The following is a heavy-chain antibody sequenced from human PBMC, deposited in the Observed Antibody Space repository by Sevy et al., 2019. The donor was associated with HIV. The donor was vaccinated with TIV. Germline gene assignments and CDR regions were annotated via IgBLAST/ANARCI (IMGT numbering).Heavy chain of an antibody. CDR1: GFTFSDYY. CDR3: ARDQYYDSSGSPYFDY. J-gene: IGHJ4*02. V-gene: IGHV3-11*04. D-gene: IGHD3-22*01. Sequence: GGSLRLSCAASGFTFSDYYMSWIRQAPGKGLEWVSYISSSGSTIYYADSVKGRFTISRDNSKNTLYLQMNSLRAEDTAVYYCARDQYYDSSGSPYFDYWGQGTLVTVSS. CDR2: ISSSGSTI.